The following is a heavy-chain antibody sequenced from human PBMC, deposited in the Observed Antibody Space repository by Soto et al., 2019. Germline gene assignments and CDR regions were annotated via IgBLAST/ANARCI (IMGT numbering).Heavy chain of an antibody. CDR3: ARGGSGWAEYFQH. CDR2: IYYTGGT. CDR1: GGSIGSTDSY. Sequence: QVQLQESGPGLEEPSQTLSLTCTVSGGSIGSTDSYWSWIRRPPGKGLEWIGYIYYTGGTFYNPSLKSRLTISLETSSNQFSLTLTSVTATDTGIYYCARGGSGWAEYFQHWGQGTLVAVSS. J-gene: IGHJ1*01. V-gene: IGHV4-30-4*08. D-gene: IGHD6-25*01.